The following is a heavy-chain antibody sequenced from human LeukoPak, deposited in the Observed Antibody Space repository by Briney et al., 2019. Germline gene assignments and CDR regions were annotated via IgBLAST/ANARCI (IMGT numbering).Heavy chain of an antibody. J-gene: IGHJ4*02. CDR1: GGSISSGSFF. D-gene: IGHD5/OR15-5a*01. CDR2: MYYTGST. V-gene: IGHV4-39*07. CDR3: ARRLAFKYYFDY. Sequence: SETLSLTCTVSGGSISSGSFFWGWIRQSPGKRLEWIGSMYYTGSTYSNPSLRSRVTISVDTSKNQFSLKLRSVTAADTAVYYCARRLAFKYYFDYWGQGTLVTVSS.